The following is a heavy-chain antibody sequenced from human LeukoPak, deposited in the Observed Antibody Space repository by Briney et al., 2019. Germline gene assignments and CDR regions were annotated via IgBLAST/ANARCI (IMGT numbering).Heavy chain of an antibody. V-gene: IGHV3-30*02. CDR3: AKVQTPGTHFFDY. J-gene: IGHJ4*02. CDR1: GFTFSSYG. CDR2: IRYDGSNK. D-gene: IGHD6-13*01. Sequence: VGCLRLSCEASGFTFSSYGMHWVRQAPGKGLEWVAFIRYDGSNKYYADSVKGRFTISRDNSKNTLYLQMNSLRAEDTAVYYCAKVQTPGTHFFDYWGQGTLDTVRS.